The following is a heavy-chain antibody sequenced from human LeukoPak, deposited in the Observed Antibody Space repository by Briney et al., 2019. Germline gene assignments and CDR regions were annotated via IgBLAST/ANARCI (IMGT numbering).Heavy chain of an antibody. Sequence: GGSLRLSCAASGFTFNNYNMNWVRQAPGKALEWVSSITSSGAYIFYADSVKGRFTISRDNAKDSLYLQMNSMRAEDTAVYYCARGQVGATWDWYFDLWGRGTLVTVSS. D-gene: IGHD1-26*01. J-gene: IGHJ2*01. V-gene: IGHV3-21*01. CDR3: ARGQVGATWDWYFDL. CDR1: GFTFNNYN. CDR2: ITSSGAYI.